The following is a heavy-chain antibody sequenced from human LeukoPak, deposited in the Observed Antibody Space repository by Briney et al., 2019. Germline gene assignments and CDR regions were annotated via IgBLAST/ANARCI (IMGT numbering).Heavy chain of an antibody. D-gene: IGHD3-16*01. CDR2: ISSSSTYV. CDR3: VRQMIRFWFDP. Sequence: PGGSLRLSCAVSGFIFSSYSMNWVRQAPGKGLEWVSSISSSSTYVYYADSVKGRFTISRDNSKNSLYLQMNSLRAEDTAVYFCVRQMIRFWFDPWGQGTRVTVSS. J-gene: IGHJ5*02. V-gene: IGHV3-21*01. CDR1: GFIFSSYS.